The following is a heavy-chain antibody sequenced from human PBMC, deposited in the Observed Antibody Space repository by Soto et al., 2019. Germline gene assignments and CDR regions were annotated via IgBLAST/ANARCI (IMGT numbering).Heavy chain of an antibody. V-gene: IGHV1-2*04. Sequence: GASVKVSCKASGYTFTGYYMHWVRQAPGQGLEWMGWINPNSGGTNYAQKFQGWVTMTRDTSISTAYMELSRLRSDDTAVYYCARGYYDILTGYYPTATTFDYWGQGTLVTVSS. CDR3: ARGYYDILTGYYPTATTFDY. CDR2: INPNSGGT. D-gene: IGHD3-9*01. CDR1: GYTFTGYY. J-gene: IGHJ4*02.